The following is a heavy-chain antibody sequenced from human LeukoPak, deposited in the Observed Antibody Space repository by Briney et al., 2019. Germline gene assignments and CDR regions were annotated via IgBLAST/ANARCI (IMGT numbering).Heavy chain of an antibody. Sequence: PSETLSLTCTVSGGSISSYYWSWIRQPPGKGLEWIGYIYYSGSTNYNPSLKSRVTISVDTSKNQFSLKLSSVTAADTAVYYCARDTASLTVVLGAWGQGTLVTVSS. D-gene: IGHD4-23*01. CDR1: GGSISSYY. CDR2: IYYSGST. V-gene: IGHV4-59*01. CDR3: ARDTASLTVVLGA. J-gene: IGHJ4*02.